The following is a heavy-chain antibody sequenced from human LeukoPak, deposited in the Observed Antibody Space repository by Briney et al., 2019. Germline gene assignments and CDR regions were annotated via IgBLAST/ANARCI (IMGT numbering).Heavy chain of an antibody. CDR1: GFTFSDYY. J-gene: IGHJ6*03. CDR2: ISSSGSTI. Sequence: GGSLRLSCAASGFTFSDYYMSWIRQAPGKGLEWVSYISSSGSTIYYADSVKGRFTISRDNAKNSLYLQMNSLRAEDTAVYYCACHYYYYYYMDVWGKGTTVTVSS. V-gene: IGHV3-11*01. CDR3: ACHYYYYYYMDV.